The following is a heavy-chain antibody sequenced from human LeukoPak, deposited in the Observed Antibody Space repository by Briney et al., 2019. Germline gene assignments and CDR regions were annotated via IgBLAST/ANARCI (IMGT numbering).Heavy chain of an antibody. V-gene: IGHV3-30-3*01. CDR1: GFTFSSYA. D-gene: IGHD1-14*01. Sequence: GSLRLSCAASGFTFSSYAMHWVRQAPGKGLEWVAVISYDGSNKYYADSVKGRFTISRDNSKNTLYLQMNSLRAEDTAVYYCARVITEPDDYWGQGTLVTVSS. CDR3: ARVITEPDDY. CDR2: ISYDGSNK. J-gene: IGHJ4*02.